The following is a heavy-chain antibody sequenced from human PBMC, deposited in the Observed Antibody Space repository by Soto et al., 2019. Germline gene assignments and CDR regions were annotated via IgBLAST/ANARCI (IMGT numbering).Heavy chain of an antibody. CDR1: GGSISSYY. CDR3: ARVVRCTRSGCYYLAMDV. V-gene: IGHV4-59*01. J-gene: IGHJ6*02. D-gene: IGHD2-15*01. Sequence: SETLSLTCTVSGGSISSYYWSWIRQPPGKGLEWIGYIYYSGSTNYNPSLKSRVTISVDTSKNQFSLRLTSVGAADSAIYYCARVVRCTRSGCYYLAMDVWGQGTTVTVSS. CDR2: IYYSGST.